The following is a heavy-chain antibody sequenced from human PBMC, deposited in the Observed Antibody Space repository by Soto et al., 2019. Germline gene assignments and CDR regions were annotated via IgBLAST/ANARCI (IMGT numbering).Heavy chain of an antibody. CDR3: ARDGFSSTSCYFGYYYGMDV. CDR1: GYTFTSYD. CDR2: ISAYNGNT. D-gene: IGHD2-2*01. J-gene: IGHJ6*02. V-gene: IGHV1-18*01. Sequence: ASVKVSCKASGYTFTSYDISWVRQAPGQGLEWMGWISAYNGNTNYAQKHQGRVTMTTDTSTSTAYMELRSLRSDDTAVYYCARDGFSSTSCYFGYYYGMDVWGQGTTVTVSS.